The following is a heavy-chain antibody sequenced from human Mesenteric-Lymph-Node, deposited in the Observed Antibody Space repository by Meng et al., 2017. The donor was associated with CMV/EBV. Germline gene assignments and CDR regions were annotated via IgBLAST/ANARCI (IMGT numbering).Heavy chain of an antibody. CDR1: GYTFTSYY. V-gene: IGHV1-46*01. Sequence: ASVKVSCKASGYTFTSYYMHWVRQAPGQGLEWMGIINPSGGSTSYAQKFQGRVTITADKSTSTAYMELSSLRSEDTAVYYCAVHIVVVPAAEGVLDPWGQGTLVTVSS. CDR2: INPSGGST. CDR3: AVHIVVVPAAEGVLDP. J-gene: IGHJ5*02. D-gene: IGHD2-2*01.